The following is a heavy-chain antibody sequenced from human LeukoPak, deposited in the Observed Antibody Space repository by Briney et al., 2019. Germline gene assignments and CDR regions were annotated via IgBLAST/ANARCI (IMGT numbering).Heavy chain of an antibody. CDR1: GFTFSSYG. J-gene: IGHJ4*02. Sequence: GGSLRLSCAASGFTFSSYGMHWVRQAPGKGLEWVAVISYDGSNKYYADSVKGRFTISRDNSKNTLYVQMNSLRAEDTAVYYCARPLSSSWYLLDWGQGTLVTVSS. CDR2: ISYDGSNK. V-gene: IGHV3-30*03. CDR3: ARPLSSSWYLLD. D-gene: IGHD6-13*01.